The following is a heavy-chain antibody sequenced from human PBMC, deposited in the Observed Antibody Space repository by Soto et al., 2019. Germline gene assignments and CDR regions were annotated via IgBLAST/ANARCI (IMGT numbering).Heavy chain of an antibody. CDR2: ISGSGGTT. J-gene: IGHJ4*02. V-gene: IGHV3-23*01. CDR3: AKFFAETGGRRGWPWSFHY. Sequence: EVQLLESGGGLVQPGGSLILSCAASGFTFSNYAMSWVRQARGKGLEWVTAISGSGGTTYYADSVNGPFTISRDNFKKSLFLQMKGMRDDDTAVYYCAKFFAETGGRRGWPWSFHYWGQGTLVTVSS. D-gene: IGHD3-16*01. CDR1: GFTFSNYA.